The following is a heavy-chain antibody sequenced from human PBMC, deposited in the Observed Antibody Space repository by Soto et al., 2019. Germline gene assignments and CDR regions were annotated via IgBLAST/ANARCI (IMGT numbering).Heavy chain of an antibody. J-gene: IGHJ4*02. Sequence: SVKVSCKASGGTFSSYTISWVRQAPGQGLEWMGRIIPILGIANYAQKFQGRVTITADKSTSTAYMELSSLRSEDTAVYYCARDLYDILTGPSLDYWGQGTLVTVSS. D-gene: IGHD3-9*01. V-gene: IGHV1-69*04. CDR3: ARDLYDILTGPSLDY. CDR1: GGTFSSYT. CDR2: IIPILGIA.